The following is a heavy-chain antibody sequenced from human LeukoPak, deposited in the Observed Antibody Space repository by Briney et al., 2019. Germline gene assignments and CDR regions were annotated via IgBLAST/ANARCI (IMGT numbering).Heavy chain of an antibody. V-gene: IGHV4-30-2*01. Sequence: SETLSHTCTVSGGSISSGGYYWSWIRQPPGKGLEWIGYIYHSGSTYYNPSLKSRVTISVDRSKNQFSLKLSSVTAADTAVYYCARGLLTYYFDYWGQGTLVTVSS. CDR2: IYHSGST. J-gene: IGHJ4*02. D-gene: IGHD3-16*01. CDR1: GGSISSGGYY. CDR3: ARGLLTYYFDY.